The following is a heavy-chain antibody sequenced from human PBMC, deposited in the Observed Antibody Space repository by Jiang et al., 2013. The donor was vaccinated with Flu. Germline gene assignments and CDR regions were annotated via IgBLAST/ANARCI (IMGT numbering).Heavy chain of an antibody. V-gene: IGHV5-51*01. Sequence: GAEVKKPGESLRISCKASGYRFFNYWIGWVRQMPGKDLEWMGIVYPGGSDTRYRPSFHGQVTISADKSITTAYLQWSSLKASDSAMYYCARVALECSGGSCYGEYYGMDVWGPRDHGQRLL. CDR3: ARVALECSGGSCYGEYYGMDV. D-gene: IGHD2-15*01. CDR1: GYRFFNYW. CDR2: VYPGGSDT. J-gene: IGHJ6*01.